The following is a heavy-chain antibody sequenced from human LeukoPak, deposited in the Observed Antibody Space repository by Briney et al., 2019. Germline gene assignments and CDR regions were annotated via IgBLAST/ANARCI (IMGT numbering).Heavy chain of an antibody. CDR2: IYYSGST. J-gene: IGHJ3*02. CDR1: GGSISTDY. D-gene: IGHD3-22*01. CDR3: ARFDSIGYHDAFDI. V-gene: IGHV4-59*01. Sequence: SETLSLTCTVSGGSISTDYWNWLRQPPGKGLEWIGYIYYSGSTNYNPSLKSRVTISVDTSKNQFSLKLSSVPAADTAVYYCARFDSIGYHDAFDIWGQGTMVTVSS.